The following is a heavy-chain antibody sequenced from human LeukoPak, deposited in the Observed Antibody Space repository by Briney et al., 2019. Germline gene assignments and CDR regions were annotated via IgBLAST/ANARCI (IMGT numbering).Heavy chain of an antibody. Sequence: GGSLRLSCAASGFTFSSYGMSWVRQAPGKGLEWVSGINWNGGSTGYADSVKGRFTISRDNAKNSLYLQMNSLRAEDTALYYCARVWGSYSSGWFDYWGQGTLVTVSS. D-gene: IGHD6-19*01. CDR3: ARVWGSYSSGWFDY. V-gene: IGHV3-20*04. J-gene: IGHJ4*02. CDR2: INWNGGST. CDR1: GFTFSSYG.